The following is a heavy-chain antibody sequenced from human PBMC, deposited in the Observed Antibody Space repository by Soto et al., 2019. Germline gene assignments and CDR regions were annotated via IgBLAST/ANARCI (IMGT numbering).Heavy chain of an antibody. J-gene: IGHJ6*02. Sequence: SVKVSFKASGGTFSSYAISWVRQAPGQGLEWMGGIIPIFGTANYAQKFQGRVTITADESTSTAYMELSSLRSEDTAVYYCASQQLGPSYYYGMDVWGQGTTVTVSS. D-gene: IGHD6-6*01. CDR1: GGTFSSYA. V-gene: IGHV1-69*13. CDR2: IIPIFGTA. CDR3: ASQQLGPSYYYGMDV.